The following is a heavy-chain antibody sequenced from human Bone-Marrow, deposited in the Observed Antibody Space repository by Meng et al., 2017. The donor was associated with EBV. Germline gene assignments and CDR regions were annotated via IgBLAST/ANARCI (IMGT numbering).Heavy chain of an antibody. D-gene: IGHD1-26*01. J-gene: IGHJ4*02. Sequence: QMTLKEDGPALLKNTQTMTLTYTFSRYSLSTSGVGAGRRRQSIGKILEWNALTNWDDDKRYSPSMKSRITISKDNSKNQVVNTKNNMDYVDTAKYYCAHSGTWELPYDYWGQGTLVTVSS. V-gene: IGHV2-5*02. CDR2: TNWDDDK. CDR3: AHSGTWELPYDY. CDR1: RYSLSTSGVG.